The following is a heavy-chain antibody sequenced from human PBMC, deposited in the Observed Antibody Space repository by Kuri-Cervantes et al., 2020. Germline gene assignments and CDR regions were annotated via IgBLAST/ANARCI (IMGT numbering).Heavy chain of an antibody. CDR3: ARFAVTGPRWFDP. J-gene: IGHJ5*02. D-gene: IGHD6-19*01. CDR1: GYTFTGYY. Sequence: ASVKVSCKASGYTFTGYYMHWVRQAPGQGLEWMGWISGYNGDTNYAQKFQGRVTMTTDTSTSTTSMELRSLRSDDTAVYYCARFAVTGPRWFDPWGQGTLVTVSS. CDR2: ISGYNGDT. V-gene: IGHV1-18*04.